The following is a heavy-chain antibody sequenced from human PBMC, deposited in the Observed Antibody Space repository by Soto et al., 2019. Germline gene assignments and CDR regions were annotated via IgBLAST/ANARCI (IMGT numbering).Heavy chain of an antibody. Sequence: ASLKISCKGSGYGFTLDWIGWVRQMTGKRLVRKGNIYPGDSEIKYGPSFQGQVTNSADKSISTAYLQWSSLKASDTAMYYCAXTGSSRPRGKNCFFSMEVWVQETTVTV. D-gene: IGHD6-13*01. J-gene: IGHJ6*02. CDR1: GYGFTLDW. CDR3: AXTGSSRPRGKNCFFSMEV. V-gene: IGHV5-51*01. CDR2: IYPGDSEI.